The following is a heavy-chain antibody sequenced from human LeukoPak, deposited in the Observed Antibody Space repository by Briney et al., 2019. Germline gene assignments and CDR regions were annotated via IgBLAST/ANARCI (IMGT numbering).Heavy chain of an antibody. V-gene: IGHV4-31*03. Sequence: SQTLSLTCTVSGGSISSGGYYWSWIRQHPGKGLEWIGYIYYSGSTYYNPSLKSRVTISVDTSKNQFSLKLSSVTAADTAVYYCARVDSSNYYDSSGYYLPYFDHWGQGTLVTVSS. CDR1: GGSISSGGYY. CDR3: ARVDSSNYYDSSGYYLPYFDH. J-gene: IGHJ4*02. CDR2: IYYSGST. D-gene: IGHD3-22*01.